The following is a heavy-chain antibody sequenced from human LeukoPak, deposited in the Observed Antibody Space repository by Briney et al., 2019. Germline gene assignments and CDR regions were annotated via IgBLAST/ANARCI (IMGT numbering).Heavy chain of an antibody. Sequence: GGSLRLSCAASGFTFSSYMMTWVRQAPGKGLEWVSSISSSSSYIYYADSVKGRFTISRDNAKNSLYLQMNSLRAEDTAVYYCARAGLTLFDYWGQGTLVTVSS. CDR1: GFTFSSYM. V-gene: IGHV3-21*01. CDR2: ISSSSSYI. D-gene: IGHD3/OR15-3a*01. J-gene: IGHJ4*02. CDR3: ARAGLTLFDY.